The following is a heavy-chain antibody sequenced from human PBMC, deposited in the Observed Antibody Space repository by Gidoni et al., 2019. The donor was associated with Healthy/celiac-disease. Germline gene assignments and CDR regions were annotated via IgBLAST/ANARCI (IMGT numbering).Heavy chain of an antibody. D-gene: IGHD6-19*01. V-gene: IGHV4-39*01. J-gene: IGHJ4*02. CDR3: ARPIAVAGLIDY. CDR1: GGSISSSSYY. Sequence: QLQLQESGPGLVKPSETLSLTCTVSGGSISSSSYYWGWIRQPPGKGLEWIGSIYYSGSTYYNPSLKSRVTISVDTSKNQFSLKLSSVTAADTAVYYCARPIAVAGLIDYWGQGTLVTVSS. CDR2: IYYSGST.